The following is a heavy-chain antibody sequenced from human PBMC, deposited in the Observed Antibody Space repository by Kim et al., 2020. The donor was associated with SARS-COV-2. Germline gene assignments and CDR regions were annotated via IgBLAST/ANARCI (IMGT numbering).Heavy chain of an antibody. J-gene: IGHJ4*02. D-gene: IGHD2-2*02. CDR2: ISSSSSYI. CDR1: GFTFSSYS. Sequence: GGSLRLSCAASGFTFSSYSMNWVRQAPGKGLEWVSSISSSSSYIYYADSVKGRFTISRDNAKNSLYLQMNSLRAEDTAVYYCARADELLYPEGWGQGTLVTVSS. CDR3: ARADELLYPEG. V-gene: IGHV3-21*01.